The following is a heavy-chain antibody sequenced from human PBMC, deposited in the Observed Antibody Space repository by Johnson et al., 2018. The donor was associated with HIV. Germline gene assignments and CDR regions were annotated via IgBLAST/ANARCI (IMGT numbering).Heavy chain of an antibody. CDR1: GFTFDDYG. Sequence: MLLVESGGAVVRPGGSLRLSCTASGFTFDDYGMHWVRQATGKGLEWVSAIGTAGDKYYPGSVKGRFTISRENAKNSLYLPMNSLRAGDTAVYYCARAPRFGRVRVSAFDIWGQGTMVTVSS. D-gene: IGHD6-13*01. CDR2: IGTAGDK. V-gene: IGHV3-13*01. J-gene: IGHJ3*02. CDR3: ARAPRFGRVRVSAFDI.